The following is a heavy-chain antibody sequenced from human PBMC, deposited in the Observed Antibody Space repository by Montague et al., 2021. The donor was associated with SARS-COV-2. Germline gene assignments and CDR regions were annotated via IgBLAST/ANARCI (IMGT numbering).Heavy chain of an antibody. D-gene: IGHD3-10*01. CDR2: ISGSGGST. V-gene: IGHV3-23*01. CDR3: AKVPMVMWGVLLWFGGMDV. Sequence: SLRLSCAASGFTFSSYAMSWVRQAPGKGLEWVSAISGSGGSTYYADSMKGRFTISRDNSKNTLYLQMNSLRAEDTAVYYCAKVPMVMWGVLLWFGGMDVWGQGTTVTVSS. J-gene: IGHJ6*02. CDR1: GFTFSSYA.